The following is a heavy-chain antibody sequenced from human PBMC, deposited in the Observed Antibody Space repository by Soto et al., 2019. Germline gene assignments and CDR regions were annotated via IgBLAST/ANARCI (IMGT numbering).Heavy chain of an antibody. CDR3: ARFWWEREGYVMDF. J-gene: IGHJ6*02. CDR2: IYYSGST. D-gene: IGHD1-26*01. V-gene: IGHV4-31*03. Sequence: PSETLSLTCTVSGGSISSGGYYWSWIRQHPGKGLEWIGYIYYSGSTYYNPSLKSRVTISVDTSKNQFSLTLSSVTAADTAVYYCARFWWEREGYVMDFWGPGTTVTVAS. CDR1: GGSISSGGYY.